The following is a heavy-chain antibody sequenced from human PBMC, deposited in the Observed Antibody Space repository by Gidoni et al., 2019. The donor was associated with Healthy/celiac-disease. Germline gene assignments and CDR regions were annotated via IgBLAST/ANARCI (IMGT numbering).Heavy chain of an antibody. CDR1: GGSFSGYY. CDR2: INHSGST. V-gene: IGHV4-34*01. J-gene: IGHJ5*02. Sequence: QVQLQQWGAGLLKPSETLSLTCAVYGGSFSGYYWNWIRQPPGKGLEWIGEINHSGSTNYNPSIKSGVTISVDTSKNQFSLKLSSVTAADTAVYYCARATGWFDPWGQGTLVTVSA. CDR3: ARATGWFDP.